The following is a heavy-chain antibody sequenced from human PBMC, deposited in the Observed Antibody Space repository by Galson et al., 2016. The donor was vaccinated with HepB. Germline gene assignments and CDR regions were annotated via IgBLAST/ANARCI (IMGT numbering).Heavy chain of an antibody. D-gene: IGHD2-21*02. CDR3: ARYEPCGGDCYPPPHFDY. J-gene: IGHJ4*02. CDR1: GYTFTRFG. Sequence: SVKVSCKASGYTFTRFGISWMRQAPGQGLEWMGWISGYNGDTNYAQKIQDRVNMTTHTSKTTTYMELRSLRSDDTAVYYCARYEPCGGDCYPPPHFDYWGQGTLVTVSS. CDR2: ISGYNGDT. V-gene: IGHV1-18*01.